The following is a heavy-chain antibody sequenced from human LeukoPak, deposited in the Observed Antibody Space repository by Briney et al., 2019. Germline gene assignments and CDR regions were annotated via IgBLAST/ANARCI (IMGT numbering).Heavy chain of an antibody. J-gene: IGHJ4*02. Sequence: ASVKVSCKASGYTFNGYYMHWVRPAPGQGLEWMGWINPNSGCTNYAQKFRGRVTMTRDTTISTAYMELRRLKSDDTAVYYCARGPYGSGSFFVYWGQGTLVTVSS. V-gene: IGHV1-2*02. CDR1: GYTFNGYY. D-gene: IGHD3-10*01. CDR2: INPNSGCT. CDR3: ARGPYGSGSFFVY.